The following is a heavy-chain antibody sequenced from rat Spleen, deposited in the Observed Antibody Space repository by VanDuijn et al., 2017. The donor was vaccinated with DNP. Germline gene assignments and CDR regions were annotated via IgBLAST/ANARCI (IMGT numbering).Heavy chain of an antibody. J-gene: IGHJ2*01. D-gene: IGHD3-8*01. V-gene: IGHV2S12*01. CDR1: GFSLTTNG. Sequence: QVQLKESGPGLVQPSQTLSLTCTVSGFSLTTNGVSWVRQPPGKGLEWIAAISSGGKTYYNSALKSRLSISRDTSKSQVFLRMNSLQTEDTAIDFCTREREPNKNPYYFDCWGQGVMVTVSS. CDR3: TREREPNKNPYYFDC. CDR2: ISSGGKT.